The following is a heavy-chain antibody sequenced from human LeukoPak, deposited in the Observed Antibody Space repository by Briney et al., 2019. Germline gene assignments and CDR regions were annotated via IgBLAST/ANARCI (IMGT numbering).Heavy chain of an antibody. CDR1: GFNFSGSV. J-gene: IGHJ6*03. V-gene: IGHV3-73*01. D-gene: IGHD4-17*01. Sequence: HPGGSLRLSCAASGFNFSGSVMHWVRQASGKGLEWVGRIRSKANSYATAYAASVKGRFTISRDDSKNTAYLQMNSLKTEDTAVYYCTRHSGNDYGDYTYYYYYMDVWGKGTTVTVSS. CDR2: IRSKANSYAT. CDR3: TRHSGNDYGDYTYYYYYMDV.